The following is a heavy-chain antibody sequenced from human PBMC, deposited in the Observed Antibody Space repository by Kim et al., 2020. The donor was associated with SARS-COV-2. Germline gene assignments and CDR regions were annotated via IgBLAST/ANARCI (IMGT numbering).Heavy chain of an antibody. Sequence: DTVKGRITTSRDNAKNTLYLQMNSLRAEDTAVYYCAKADFYYDILTGYSPWGQGTLVTVSS. V-gene: IGHV3-23*01. D-gene: IGHD3-9*01. CDR3: AKADFYYDILTGYSP. J-gene: IGHJ5*02.